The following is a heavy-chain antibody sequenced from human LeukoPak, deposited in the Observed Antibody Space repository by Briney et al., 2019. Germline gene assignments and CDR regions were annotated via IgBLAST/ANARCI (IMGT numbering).Heavy chain of an antibody. Sequence: SESLSLTCAVYGGSFIGYYWSWIRQPPGKGLEWIGEINHSGSSNYNPSLKSRVTISVDTSKNQFSLKLSSVTAADTAVYYCAREAGRGTMVRGVPNFYYYYYMDVWGKGTTVTVSS. D-gene: IGHD3-10*01. CDR2: INHSGSS. CDR3: AREAGRGTMVRGVPNFYYYYYMDV. CDR1: GGSFIGYY. V-gene: IGHV4-34*01. J-gene: IGHJ6*03.